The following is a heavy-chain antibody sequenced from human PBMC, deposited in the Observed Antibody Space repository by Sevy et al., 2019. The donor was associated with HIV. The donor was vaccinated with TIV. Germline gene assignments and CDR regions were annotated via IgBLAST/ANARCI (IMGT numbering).Heavy chain of an antibody. Sequence: ASVKVSCKASGGTFSSYAISWVRQAPGQGLEWMGGIIPIFGTANYAQKFKGRVTITADESTSTAYMELSSLRSEDTAVYYCARAGDTAIVGYYYYGMDVWGQGTTVTVSS. V-gene: IGHV1-69*13. J-gene: IGHJ6*02. CDR3: ARAGDTAIVGYYYYGMDV. D-gene: IGHD5-18*01. CDR2: IIPIFGTA. CDR1: GGTFSSYA.